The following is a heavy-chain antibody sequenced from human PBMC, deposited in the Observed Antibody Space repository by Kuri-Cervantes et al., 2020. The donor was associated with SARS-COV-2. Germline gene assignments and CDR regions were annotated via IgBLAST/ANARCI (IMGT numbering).Heavy chain of an antibody. CDR1: TFTFNNYA. D-gene: IGHD3-16*01. Sequence: GGSLRLSCAASTFTFNNYALIWVRQAPGKGLEWVSIISLPGGDTNYADSVKGRFTISRDNSKDTLYLQMHSLRAEDTAVYYCATVYTMGVSLDWGQGTLVTVSS. CDR3: ATVYTMGVSLD. J-gene: IGHJ4*02. CDR2: ISLPGGDT. V-gene: IGHV3-23*01.